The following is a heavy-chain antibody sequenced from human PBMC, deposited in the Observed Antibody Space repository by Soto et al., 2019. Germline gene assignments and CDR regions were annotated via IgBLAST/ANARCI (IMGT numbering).Heavy chain of an antibody. CDR2: IYYSGNT. V-gene: IGHV4-59*02. Sequence: SETLSLTCTVSGNTGTVSSHYWSWIRQPPGKGLEWIGYIYYSGNTNYNPSLKSRVTISLDTSRNQFSLKLNSVTAADTAVYFCATAVTSFDYWGQGTLVTVSS. CDR3: ATAVTSFDY. D-gene: IGHD4-17*01. CDR1: GNTGTVSSHY. J-gene: IGHJ4*02.